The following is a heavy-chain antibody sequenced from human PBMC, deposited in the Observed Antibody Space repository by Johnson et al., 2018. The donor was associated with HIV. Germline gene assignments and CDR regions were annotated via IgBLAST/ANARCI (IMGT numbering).Heavy chain of an antibody. CDR3: AISPEYSSSWGWHAFDI. J-gene: IGHJ3*02. V-gene: IGHV3-9*01. Sequence: VQLVESGGGLVQPGRSLRLSCAASGFTFDDYAIHWVRQVPGKGLEWVSGISWNSGTIGDADSVKGRFNISRDNSKNTLYLQRNSLRSEDTAGYYCAISPEYSSSWGWHAFDIWGQGTMVTVSS. D-gene: IGHD6-13*01. CDR1: GFTFDDYA. CDR2: ISWNSGTI.